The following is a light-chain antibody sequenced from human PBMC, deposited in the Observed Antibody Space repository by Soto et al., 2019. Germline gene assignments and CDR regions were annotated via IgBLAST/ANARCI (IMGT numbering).Light chain of an antibody. CDR3: QHYQTYET. CDR1: QTIRSL. Sequence: IQMTQSPCTLSASVGYRFTITCRASQTIRSLLAWYQQKPGKAPKALIYDASRLGSGVPSRFSGSGSGTEFTLTISRLQTDDFATYYCQHYQTYETFGPRRRLEIK. V-gene: IGKV1-5*01. J-gene: IGKJ5*01. CDR2: DAS.